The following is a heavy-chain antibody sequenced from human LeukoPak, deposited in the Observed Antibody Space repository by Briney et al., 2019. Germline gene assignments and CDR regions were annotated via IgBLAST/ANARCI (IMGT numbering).Heavy chain of an antibody. CDR3: ARDHYGDLNFDY. CDR2: IYSGGST. CDR1: GFTVSSNY. D-gene: IGHD4-17*01. J-gene: IGHJ4*02. Sequence: GGSLRLSCAASGFTVSSNYMSWVRQAPGKGLEWVSVIYSGGSTYYADSVKGRFTISRDNSKNTLYLQVNSLRAEDTAVYYCARDHYGDLNFDYWGQGTLVTVSS. V-gene: IGHV3-53*01.